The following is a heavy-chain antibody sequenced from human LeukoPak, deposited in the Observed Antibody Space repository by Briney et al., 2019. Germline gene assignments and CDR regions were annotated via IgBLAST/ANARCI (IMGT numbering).Heavy chain of an antibody. CDR2: IYPGDSDT. CDR3: ASTRRAPPYYFDY. V-gene: IGHV5-51*01. CDR1: GYSFTSYW. J-gene: IGHJ4*02. Sequence: GESLKISCKGSGYSFTSYWIGWVRQMPGKGLEWMGIIYPGDSDTIYSPSFQGQVTISADKSISTAYLQWSGLKASDTAMYYCASTRRAPPYYFDYWGQGTLVTVSS. D-gene: IGHD3-10*01.